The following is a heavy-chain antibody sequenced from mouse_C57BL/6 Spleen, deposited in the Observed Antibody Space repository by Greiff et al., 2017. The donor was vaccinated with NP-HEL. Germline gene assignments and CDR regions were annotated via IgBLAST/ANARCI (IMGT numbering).Heavy chain of an antibody. CDR2: IYPGDGDT. CDR3: ARSLITTVVAIYWYFDV. CDR1: GYAFSSSW. D-gene: IGHD1-1*01. V-gene: IGHV1-82*01. J-gene: IGHJ1*03. Sequence: QVQLKQSGPELVKPGASVKISCKASGYAFSSSWMNWVKQRPGKGLEWIGRIYPGDGDTNYNGKFKGKATLTADKSSSTAYMQLSSLTSEDSAVYFCARSLITTVVAIYWYFDVWGTGTTVTVSS.